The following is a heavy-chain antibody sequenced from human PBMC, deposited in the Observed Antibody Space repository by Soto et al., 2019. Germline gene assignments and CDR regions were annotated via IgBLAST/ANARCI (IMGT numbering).Heavy chain of an antibody. CDR2: IRGSTYGGTT. CDR3: SRDGDFYGLDV. D-gene: IGHD3-3*01. Sequence: GGSLRLSCTFSGFTSDDYDYALTWVRQAPGKGLQWLGLIRGSTYGGTTEYAASVKGRFTIPRDDSKGITYLQMNSLKTEDTAVYYCSRDGDFYGLDVWGQGTTVTVSS. CDR1: GFTSDDYDYA. J-gene: IGHJ6*02. V-gene: IGHV3-49*04.